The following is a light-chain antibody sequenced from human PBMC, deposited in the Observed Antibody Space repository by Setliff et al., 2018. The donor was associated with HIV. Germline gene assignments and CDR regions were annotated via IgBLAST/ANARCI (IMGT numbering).Light chain of an antibody. V-gene: IGLV2-14*01. Sequence: QSALTQPASVSGSPGQSITISCTGTNSDVGGYNYVSWYQHHPGKAPKLMIYEVNYRPSGISSRFSGSKSANTASLTISGLQAEDEADYYCSSYTGTYTRAFGTGTKVTVL. CDR2: EVN. CDR1: NSDVGGYNY. J-gene: IGLJ1*01. CDR3: SSYTGTYTRA.